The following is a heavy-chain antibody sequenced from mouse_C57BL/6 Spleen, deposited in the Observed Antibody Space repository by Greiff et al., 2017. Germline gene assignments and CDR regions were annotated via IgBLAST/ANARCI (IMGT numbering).Heavy chain of an antibody. CDR3: ARDGYNWYFDV. CDR1: GFTFSSYA. J-gene: IGHJ1*03. D-gene: IGHD2-2*01. Sequence: EVKVVESGGGLVKPGGSLKLSCAASGFTFSSYAMSWVRQTPEKRLEWVATISDGGSYTYYPDNVKGRFTISRDNAKNNLYLQMSHLKSEDTAMYYCARDGYNWYFDVWGTGTTVTVSA. V-gene: IGHV5-4*01. CDR2: ISDGGSYT.